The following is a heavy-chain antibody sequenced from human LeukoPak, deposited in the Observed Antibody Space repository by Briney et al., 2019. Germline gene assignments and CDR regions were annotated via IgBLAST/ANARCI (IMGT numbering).Heavy chain of an antibody. CDR1: GYTFTSYD. Sequence: ASVKVSCKASGYTFTSYDINWVRQATGQGLEWMGWMNPNSGNTGYAQKFQGRVTMTRNTSISTAYMELSSLRSEDTAVYYCAGVAPYYRPFDYWGQGTLVTVSS. CDR2: MNPNSGNT. J-gene: IGHJ4*02. D-gene: IGHD3-10*01. V-gene: IGHV1-8*01. CDR3: AGVAPYYRPFDY.